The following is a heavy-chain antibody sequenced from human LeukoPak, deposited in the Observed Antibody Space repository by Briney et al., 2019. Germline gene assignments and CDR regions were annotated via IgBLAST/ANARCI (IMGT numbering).Heavy chain of an antibody. D-gene: IGHD3-9*01. CDR1: GFTFSSYG. J-gene: IGHJ4*02. V-gene: IGHV3-23*01. Sequence: AGGSLRLSCAASGFTFSSYGMSWVRQAPGKGLEWVSAISGSGGSTYYADSVKGRFTISRDNSKNTLYLQMNSLRAEDTAVYYCAKVDRVCDILTGYNYWGQGTLVTVSS. CDR3: AKVDRVCDILTGYNY. CDR2: ISGSGGST.